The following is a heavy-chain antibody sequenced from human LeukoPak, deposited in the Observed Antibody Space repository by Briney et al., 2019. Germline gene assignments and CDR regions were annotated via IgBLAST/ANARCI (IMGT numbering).Heavy chain of an antibody. CDR2: IYHSGST. J-gene: IGHJ4*02. CDR1: GASISSSSYY. V-gene: IGHV4-39*01. Sequence: SETLSLTCTVSGASISSSSYYWGWIRQPPGKGLEWTGSIYHSGSTYYNPSLKSRVTISVDTSKNQFSLKLSSVTAADTAVYYWGRQTGSGLFILPGGQGTLVTVSS. CDR3: GRQTGSGLFILP. D-gene: IGHD3/OR15-3a*01.